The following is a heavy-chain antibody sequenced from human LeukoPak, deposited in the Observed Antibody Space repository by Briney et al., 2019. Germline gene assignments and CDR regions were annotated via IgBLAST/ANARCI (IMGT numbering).Heavy chain of an antibody. CDR1: GGSISSYY. V-gene: IGHV4-59*13. CDR2: IYYSGST. CDR3: ARYGYYYDSSGYYEEGWLDY. J-gene: IGHJ4*02. D-gene: IGHD3-22*01. Sequence: SETLSLTCTVSGGSISSYYWSWIRQPPGKGLEWIGYIYYSGSTNYNPSLKSRVTISVDTSKNQFSLKLSSVTAADTAVYYCARYGYYYDSSGYYEEGWLDYWGQGTLVTVSS.